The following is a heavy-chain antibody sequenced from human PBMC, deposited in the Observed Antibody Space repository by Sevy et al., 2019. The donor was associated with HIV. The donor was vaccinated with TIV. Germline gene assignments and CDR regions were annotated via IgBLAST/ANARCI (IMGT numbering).Heavy chain of an antibody. CDR1: GFTFRSYT. V-gene: IGHV3-23*01. CDR2: ITGSGDKI. Sequence: GGSLRLSCVVSGFTFRSYTMTWVRQAPGKGLEWVSTITGSGDKIYYADSVKGRFTISRDNSRNTLYLQMRSLIAADTAVYYCAKGPDYYASSGTPLDYWGQGTLVTVSS. D-gene: IGHD3-22*01. CDR3: AKGPDYYASSGTPLDY. J-gene: IGHJ4*02.